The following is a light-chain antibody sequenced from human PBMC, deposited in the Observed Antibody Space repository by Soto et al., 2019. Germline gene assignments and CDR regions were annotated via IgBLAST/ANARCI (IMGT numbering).Light chain of an antibody. V-gene: IGLV1-51*01. J-gene: IGLJ3*02. Sequence: QSVLTQPPSVSAAPGQKVTISCSGSSSNIGNNYVSWYQQLPGTAPKLLIYDNNKRPLGIPDRFSGSKSGTSATLGITGLQTGDEADYYCGTWDSSLSADWVFGGGTKVTVL. CDR2: DNN. CDR3: GTWDSSLSADWV. CDR1: SSNIGNNY.